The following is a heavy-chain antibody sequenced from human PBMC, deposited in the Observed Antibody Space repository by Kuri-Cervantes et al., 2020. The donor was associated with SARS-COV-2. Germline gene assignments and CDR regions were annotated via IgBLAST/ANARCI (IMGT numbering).Heavy chain of an antibody. J-gene: IGHJ6*02. Sequence: ESLKIPWAVYGGSFSGYYWSWIRQPPGKGLEWIGEINHSGSTNYNPSLKSRVTISVDTSKNQFSLKLSSVTAADTAVYYCARFSSGYYGSGSYYATYYYGMDVWGQGTTVTVSS. V-gene: IGHV4-34*01. CDR1: GGSFSGYY. D-gene: IGHD3-10*01. CDR3: ARFSSGYYGSGSYYATYYYGMDV. CDR2: INHSGST.